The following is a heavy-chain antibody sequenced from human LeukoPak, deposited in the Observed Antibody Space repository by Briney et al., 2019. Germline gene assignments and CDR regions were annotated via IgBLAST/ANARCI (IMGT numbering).Heavy chain of an antibody. CDR2: IRYDGSNK. CDR1: GFTFSSYG. J-gene: IGHJ4*02. Sequence: GGSLRLSCAASGFTFSSYGMHWVRQAPGKGLEWVAFIRYDGSNKYYADSVKGRFTISRDNSKNTLYLQMNSLRAEDTAVYYCAKDGSGSYYWGYYFDYWGQGTLVTVSS. D-gene: IGHD3-10*01. CDR3: AKDGSGSYYWGYYFDY. V-gene: IGHV3-30*02.